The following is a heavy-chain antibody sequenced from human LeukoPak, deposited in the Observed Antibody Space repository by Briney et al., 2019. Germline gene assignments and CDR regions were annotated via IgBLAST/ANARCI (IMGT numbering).Heavy chain of an antibody. Sequence: GGSLRLSCAASGSTFSIYSMNWVRQAPGKGLEWVSSISSSGSYIYYRDSVKGRFTISRDNSKNTLYLQMNSLRAEDTAVYYCAKFRERRELFSWFDPWGQGTLVTVSS. CDR1: GSTFSIYS. D-gene: IGHD1-26*01. J-gene: IGHJ5*02. CDR2: ISSSGSYI. CDR3: AKFRERRELFSWFDP. V-gene: IGHV3-21*04.